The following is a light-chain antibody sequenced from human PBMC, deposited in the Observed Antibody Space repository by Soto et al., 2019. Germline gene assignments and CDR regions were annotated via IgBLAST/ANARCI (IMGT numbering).Light chain of an antibody. V-gene: IGLV2-14*01. CDR3: CSYVGGYSYV. J-gene: IGLJ1*01. CDR2: MVS. CDR1: SSDVGNYNY. Sequence: QSALTQPASVSGSPGQSITISCTGTSSDVGNYNYVSWYQQYPGRVPKLLIYMVSNRPSGVSNRFSGSKSGNTASLTISGLQAEDEADYYCCSYVGGYSYVFGIGTKVTVL.